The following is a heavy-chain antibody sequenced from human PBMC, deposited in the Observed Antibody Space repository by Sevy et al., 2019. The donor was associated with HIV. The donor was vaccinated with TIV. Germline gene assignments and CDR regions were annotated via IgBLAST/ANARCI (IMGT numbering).Heavy chain of an antibody. CDR2: ISGSGGST. D-gene: IGHD3-22*01. V-gene: IGHV3-23*01. CDR1: GFTFSSYA. CDR3: AKVGYYDSSAGAFDI. Sequence: GGSLRLSCAASGFTFSSYAMSWVRQAPGKGLEWVSAISGSGGSTYYADSVKGRFTISRDNSKNTLYLQMNSLRAEDMAVYYCAKVGYYDSSAGAFDIWGQWTMVTVSS. J-gene: IGHJ3*02.